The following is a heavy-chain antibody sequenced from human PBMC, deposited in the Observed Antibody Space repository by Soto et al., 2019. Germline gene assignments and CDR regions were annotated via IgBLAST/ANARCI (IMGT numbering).Heavy chain of an antibody. J-gene: IGHJ4*02. CDR1: GFTFRSYA. CDR2: ISNDGSKK. CDR3: ARAHKDYDILTGYSTHFDY. D-gene: IGHD3-9*01. V-gene: IGHV3-30-3*01. Sequence: GGSLRLSCAASGFTFRSYAMHWVRQAPGKGLEWVAVISNDGSKKYYADSVKGRFTISRDNSKNTLYLRMNNLGAGDSAVYYCARAHKDYDILTGYSTHFDYRGQGTLVTVSS.